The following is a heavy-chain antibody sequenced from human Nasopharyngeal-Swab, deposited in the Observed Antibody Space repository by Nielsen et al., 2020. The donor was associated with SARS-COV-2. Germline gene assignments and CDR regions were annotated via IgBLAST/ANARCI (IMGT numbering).Heavy chain of an antibody. CDR3: ARGPSGIAAASTADDAFDI. CDR2: INHSGST. J-gene: IGHJ3*02. Sequence: WIRQPPGKGLEWIGEINHSGSTNYNPFLKSRVTISVDTSKNQFSLKLSSVTAADTAVYYCARGPSGIAAASTADDAFDIWGQGTMVTVSS. D-gene: IGHD6-13*01. V-gene: IGHV4-34*01.